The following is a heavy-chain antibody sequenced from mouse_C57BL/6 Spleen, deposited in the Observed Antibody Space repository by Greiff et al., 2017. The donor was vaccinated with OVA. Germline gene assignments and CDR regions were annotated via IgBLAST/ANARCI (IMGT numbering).Heavy chain of an antibody. D-gene: IGHD1-1*01. Sequence: EVKLMESGGDLVKPGGSLKLSCAASGFTFSSYGMSWVRQTPDKRLEWVATISSGGSYTYYPDSVKGRFPISRDNAKNTLYLQMSSLKSEDTAMYYCARPVSTVVATDAMDYWGQGTSVTVSS. CDR1: GFTFSSYG. J-gene: IGHJ4*01. CDR3: ARPVSTVVATDAMDY. V-gene: IGHV5-6*01. CDR2: ISSGGSYT.